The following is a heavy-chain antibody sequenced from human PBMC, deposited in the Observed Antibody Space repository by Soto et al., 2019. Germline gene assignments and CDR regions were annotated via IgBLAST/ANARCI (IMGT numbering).Heavy chain of an antibody. CDR1: GYTFTSYY. V-gene: IGHV1-46*01. J-gene: IGHJ6*02. Sequence: ASVKVSCKASGYTFTSYYMHWVRQAPGQGLEWMGIINPSGGSTSYAQKFQGRVTMTRDTPTSTVYMELSSLRSEDTAVYYCAREPPICSSTSCYNAYYYGMDVWGQGTTVTVSS. D-gene: IGHD2-2*01. CDR3: AREPPICSSTSCYNAYYYGMDV. CDR2: INPSGGST.